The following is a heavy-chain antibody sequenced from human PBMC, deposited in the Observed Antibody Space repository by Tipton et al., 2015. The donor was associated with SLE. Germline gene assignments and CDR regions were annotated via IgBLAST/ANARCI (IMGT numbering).Heavy chain of an antibody. CDR3: ARVWGTGSRGVDY. D-gene: IGHD2-2*01. CDR2: TYYRSKWYS. J-gene: IGHJ4*02. V-gene: IGHV6-1*01. Sequence: PGLVKPSQTLSPTCAISGDSVSTNSAAWTWIRQSPSRGLEWLGRTYYRSKWYSDYAVSVKSRITINPDTSKNQFSLQLNSVTPEDTAVYYCARVWGTGSRGVDYWGQGTLVTVSS. CDR1: GDSVSTNSAA.